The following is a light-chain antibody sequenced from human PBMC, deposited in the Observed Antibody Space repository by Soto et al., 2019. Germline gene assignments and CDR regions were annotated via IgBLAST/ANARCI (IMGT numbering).Light chain of an antibody. CDR1: SSDVGGYNY. V-gene: IGLV2-14*01. CDR3: SSYTTSGTPV. CDR2: EVS. Sequence: QSALTQPASVSGSPGQSITISCTGTSSDVGGYNYLSWYQQHPGKAPKVMIYEVSNRPSGVSNRFSGSKSGNTASLTISGLQAEDGADYFCSSYTTSGTPVFGGGTMLTVL. J-gene: IGLJ3*02.